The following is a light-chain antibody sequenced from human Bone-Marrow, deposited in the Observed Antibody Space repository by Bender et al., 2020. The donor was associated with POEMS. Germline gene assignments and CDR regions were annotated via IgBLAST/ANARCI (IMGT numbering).Light chain of an antibody. Sequence: QSALTQPASVSGSPGQSITISCTGTSSDVGAYNFVSWFQQQPGKAPKLMISDVNKRPSGVPDRLSGSKSDNTASLTVSGLQPEDEADYYCCSYAGTIYHIIFGGGTKLTVL. CDR2: DVN. J-gene: IGLJ2*01. V-gene: IGLV2-8*01. CDR3: CSYAGTIYHII. CDR1: SSDVGAYNF.